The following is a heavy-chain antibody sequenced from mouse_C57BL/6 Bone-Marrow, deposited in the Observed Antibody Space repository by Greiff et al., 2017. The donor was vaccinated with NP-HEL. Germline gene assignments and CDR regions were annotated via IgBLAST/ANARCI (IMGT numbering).Heavy chain of an antibody. CDR3: AREESTMITTREYYYAMDY. D-gene: IGHD2-4*01. V-gene: IGHV1-84*01. CDR2: IYPGSGNT. J-gene: IGHJ4*01. CDR1: GYSFTDYY. Sequence: LMESGPELVKPGASVKISCKASGYSFTDYYINWVKQRPGQGLEWIGWIYPGSGNTKYNEKFKGKATLTVDTSSSTAYMQLSSLTSEDSAVYFCAREESTMITTREYYYAMDYWGQGTSVTVSS.